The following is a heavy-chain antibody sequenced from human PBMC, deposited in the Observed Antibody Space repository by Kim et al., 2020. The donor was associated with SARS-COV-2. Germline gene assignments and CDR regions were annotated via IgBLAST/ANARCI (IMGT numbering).Heavy chain of an antibody. CDR2: ISYDGSNK. CDR1: GFTFSSYA. D-gene: IGHD5-12*01. V-gene: IGHV3-30*04. J-gene: IGHJ5*02. CDR3: ARDVLSRSGYGIPWFDP. Sequence: GGSLRLSCAASGFTFSSYAMHWVRQAPGKGLEWVAVISYDGSNKYYADSVKGRFTISRDNTKNTLYLQMNRLRAEDTAVYYCARDVLSRSGYGIPWFDPWGQGTLVTVSS.